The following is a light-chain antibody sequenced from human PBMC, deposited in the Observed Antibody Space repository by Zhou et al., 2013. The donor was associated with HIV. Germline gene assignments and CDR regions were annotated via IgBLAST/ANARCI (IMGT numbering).Light chain of an antibody. CDR1: QPISGY. V-gene: IGKV1-12*01. CDR2: TAS. CDR3: QQTYNFPRS. Sequence: IQMTQSPSSVSASLGDTVTMTCRAGQPISGYLAWYQQKPGKAPQLLISTASTLHSGVPSRFSGSGSGTDFTLTINSLQPEDSATYYCQQTYNFPRSFGQGTRVEV. J-gene: IGKJ1*01.